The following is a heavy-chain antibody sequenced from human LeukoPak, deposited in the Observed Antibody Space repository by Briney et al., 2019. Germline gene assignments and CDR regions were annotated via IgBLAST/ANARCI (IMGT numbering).Heavy chain of an antibody. CDR2: ISGSGAST. Sequence: GALRLSCAASGFTFSNYAMSWVRQAPGKGLEWVSAISGSGASTYYADSVKGRFTISRDNSKNTLYLQMNSLRAEDTAVYYCAKALGSGGQETFDYWGQGTLVTVSS. J-gene: IGHJ4*02. CDR3: AKALGSGGQETFDY. CDR1: GFTFSNYA. D-gene: IGHD2-15*01. V-gene: IGHV3-23*01.